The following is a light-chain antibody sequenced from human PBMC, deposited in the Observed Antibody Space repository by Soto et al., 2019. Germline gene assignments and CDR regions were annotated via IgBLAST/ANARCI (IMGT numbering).Light chain of an antibody. CDR1: SSDVGYYKY. J-gene: IGLJ1*01. V-gene: IGLV2-14*01. CDR2: EVS. Sequence: QSALTQPASVSVPPGQSITIPCSGTSSDVGYYKYVSWYQQHPGKAPKLMIYEVSNRPSGVSNRFSGSKSGNTASLTISGLQAADEADYYCSSYTGSSSLYVFGTGPKVTVL. CDR3: SSYTGSSSLYV.